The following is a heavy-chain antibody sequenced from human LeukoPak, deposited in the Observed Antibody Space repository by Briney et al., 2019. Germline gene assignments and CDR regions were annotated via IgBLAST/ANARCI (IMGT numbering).Heavy chain of an antibody. V-gene: IGHV1-46*01. Sequence: ASVKVSCKASGYTFTSYYMHWVRQAPGQGLEWMGIINPSGGSTSYAQKFQGRVTMTRDMSTSTVYMELSSLRSEDTAVYYCARGMELRLELYNWFDPWGQGTLVTVSS. CDR2: INPSGGST. CDR1: GYTFTSYY. CDR3: ARGMELRLELYNWFDP. D-gene: IGHD1-7*01. J-gene: IGHJ5*02.